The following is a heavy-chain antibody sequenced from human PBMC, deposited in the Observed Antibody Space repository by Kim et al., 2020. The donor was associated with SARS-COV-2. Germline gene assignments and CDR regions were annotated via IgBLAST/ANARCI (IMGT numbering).Heavy chain of an antibody. Sequence: SETLSLTCSVSGDSISSSRYSWAFIRQPPGKGLEWIGTMYYSGINHYNPSLNSRVTISVDTSNNQFSLILNSVTAADTAVYHCARHPGYCISTGCTGYYTFDVWGQGTTVIVSS. CDR2: MYYSGIN. D-gene: IGHD2-2*01. CDR3: ARHPGYCISTGCTGYYTFDV. CDR1: GDSISSSRYS. J-gene: IGHJ6*01. V-gene: IGHV4-39*01.